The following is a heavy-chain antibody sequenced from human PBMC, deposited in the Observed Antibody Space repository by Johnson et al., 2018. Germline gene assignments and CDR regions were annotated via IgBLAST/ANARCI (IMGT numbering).Heavy chain of an antibody. Sequence: VQLVESGGGVIQPGGSLRLSCVVSGFSVRTNYMSWVRQAPGTGLEWVSIIFSDGTTHYADSVRGRFTMSRDNSKNTLFLRMNSLRVEDTAVYFCARTRRAAYYYYGMDVWGQGTTVTVSS. J-gene: IGHJ6*02. CDR3: ARTRRAAYYYYGMDV. D-gene: IGHD2-15*01. CDR2: IFSDGTT. V-gene: IGHV3-53*01. CDR1: GFSVRTNY.